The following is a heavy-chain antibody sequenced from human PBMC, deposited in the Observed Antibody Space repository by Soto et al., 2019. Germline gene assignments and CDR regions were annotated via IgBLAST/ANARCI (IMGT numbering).Heavy chain of an antibody. CDR2: IIPIFGTA. J-gene: IGHJ4*02. CDR3: AREHTPSITMIVVAAGFDY. CDR1: GGTFSSYA. D-gene: IGHD3-22*01. Sequence: GASVKVSCKASGGTFSSYAISWVRQAPGQGLEWMGGIIPIFGTANYAQEFQGRVTITADESTSTAYMELSSLRSEDTAVYYCAREHTPSITMIVVAAGFDYWGQGTLVTVSS. V-gene: IGHV1-69*13.